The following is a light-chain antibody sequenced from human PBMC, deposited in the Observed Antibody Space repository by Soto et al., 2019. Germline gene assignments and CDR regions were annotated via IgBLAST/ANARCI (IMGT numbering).Light chain of an antibody. CDR1: QGISKY. Sequence: DVQMTQSPSSLSASVGDRVTITCRASQGISKYLAWYQQKPGEVPRLLIYVASTLQSGVPSRFSGSGSGTDFILTISSLQPEDVATYYCQKYDSAPWTFGQGTKVEIK. V-gene: IGKV1-27*01. CDR3: QKYDSAPWT. J-gene: IGKJ1*01. CDR2: VAS.